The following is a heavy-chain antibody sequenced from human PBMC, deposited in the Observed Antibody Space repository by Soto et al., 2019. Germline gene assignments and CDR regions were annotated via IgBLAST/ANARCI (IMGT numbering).Heavy chain of an antibody. CDR3: TTVVAAADNNFDY. J-gene: IGHJ4*02. Sequence: PGGSLRLSCAASGFTFRNAWMTWVRQAPGKGLEWVGRIKSKTDGGTTDYAAPVKGRLTISRDDSKNTLYLQMNSLKTEDTAVYYCTTVVAAADNNFDYWGQGTLVTVSS. CDR2: IKSKTDGGTT. CDR1: GFTFRNAW. D-gene: IGHD6-13*01. V-gene: IGHV3-15*01.